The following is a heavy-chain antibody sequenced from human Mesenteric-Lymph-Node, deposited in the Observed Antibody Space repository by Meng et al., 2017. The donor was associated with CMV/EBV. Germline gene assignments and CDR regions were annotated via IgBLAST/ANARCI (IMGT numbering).Heavy chain of an antibody. V-gene: IGHV5-51*01. Sequence: GGSLRLSCKGSGYSFTSYWIGWVRQMPGKGLEWMGIIYPGDSDTRYSPSFQGQVTISADKSINTAYLQWSSLKASDTAMYYCARADSSSWFYFDFWGQGTLVTVSS. CDR2: IYPGDSDT. J-gene: IGHJ4*02. CDR1: GYSFTSYW. D-gene: IGHD6-13*01. CDR3: ARADSSSWFYFDF.